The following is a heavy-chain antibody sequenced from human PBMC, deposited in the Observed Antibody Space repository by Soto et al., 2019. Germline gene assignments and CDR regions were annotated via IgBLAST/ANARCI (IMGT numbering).Heavy chain of an antibody. CDR2: INPNSGGT. CDR3: TKGRSGTCYDGFDI. D-gene: IGHD2-15*01. Sequence: APVKASSKARRYTFTGYYMHWVRHAPGQGLEWMGWINPNSGGTNYAQKFQGWVTMTRDTSISTAYMELSRLRSDDTAIYYCTKGRSGTCYDGFDIGGQGTMVTVSS. V-gene: IGHV1-2*04. CDR1: RYTFTGYY. J-gene: IGHJ3*02.